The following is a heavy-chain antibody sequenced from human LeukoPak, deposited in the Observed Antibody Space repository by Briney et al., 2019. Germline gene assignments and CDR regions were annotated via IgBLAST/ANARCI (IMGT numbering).Heavy chain of an antibody. Sequence: ASVKVSCKASGYTFTSYYMHWVRQAPGQGLEWMGIINPSGGSTNHAQKLQGRVTMTRDMSTSTVYMELSSLRSEDTAVYYCAGDEGCSSTSCLFDYWGQGTLVTVSS. CDR2: INPSGGST. CDR1: GYTFTSYY. CDR3: AGDEGCSSTSCLFDY. D-gene: IGHD2-2*01. V-gene: IGHV1-46*01. J-gene: IGHJ4*02.